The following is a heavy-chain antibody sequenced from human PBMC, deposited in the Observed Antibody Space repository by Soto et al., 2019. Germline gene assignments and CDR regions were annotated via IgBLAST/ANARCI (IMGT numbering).Heavy chain of an antibody. CDR2: ISDSGSHM. CDR1: GFTLGDYS. Sequence: EVQLVESGGGLVQPGGSLRLSCVVSGFTLGDYSMKWVRQAPGKGLEWVSYISDSGSHMYYADSVKGRFTISRDTAKNSLYLQMNSLRAEDTAVFYCAPQGVGATGYLYWGQGTLVTVSP. J-gene: IGHJ4*02. D-gene: IGHD1-26*01. CDR3: APQGVGATGYLY. V-gene: IGHV3-48*01.